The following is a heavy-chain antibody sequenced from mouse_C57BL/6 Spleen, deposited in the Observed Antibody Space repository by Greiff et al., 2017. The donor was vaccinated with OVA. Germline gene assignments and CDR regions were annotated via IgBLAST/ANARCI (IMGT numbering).Heavy chain of an antibody. CDR1: GYTFTSYW. CDR2: IYPSDSET. J-gene: IGHJ3*01. D-gene: IGHD1-1*01. V-gene: IGHV1-61*01. Sequence: QVQLKQPGAELVRPGSSVKLSCKASGYTFTSYWMDWVKQRPGQGLEWIGNIYPSDSETHYNQKFKDKATLTVDKSSSTAYMQLSSLTSEDSAVYYCARHGSSYGGFAYWGQGTLVTVSA. CDR3: ARHGSSYGGFAY.